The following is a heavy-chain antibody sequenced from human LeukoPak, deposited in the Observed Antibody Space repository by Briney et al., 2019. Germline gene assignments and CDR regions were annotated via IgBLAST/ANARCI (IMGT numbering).Heavy chain of an antibody. D-gene: IGHD4-17*01. Sequence: GASVKVSCKASGYTFTGYYMHWVRQAPGHGLEWMGWINPNSGGTNYAQKFQGRVTMTRDTSISTAYMELSRLRSDDTAVYYCARAPRGDYATFDYWGQGTLVTVSS. V-gene: IGHV1-2*02. CDR3: ARAPRGDYATFDY. CDR2: INPNSGGT. J-gene: IGHJ4*02. CDR1: GYTFTGYY.